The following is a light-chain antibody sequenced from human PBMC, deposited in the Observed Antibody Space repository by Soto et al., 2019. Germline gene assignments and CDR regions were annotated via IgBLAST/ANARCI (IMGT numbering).Light chain of an antibody. CDR1: SSDVGGYNY. CDR2: DVS. J-gene: IGLJ1*01. Sequence: QSALPQPASVSGSPGQSITISCTGTSSDVGGYNYVSWYQQHPGKAPKLMIYDVSNRPSGVSNRFSGSKSGNTASLTISGLHAEDEADYYCSSYTSSSLHVFGTGTKLTVL. CDR3: SSYTSSSLHV. V-gene: IGLV2-14*03.